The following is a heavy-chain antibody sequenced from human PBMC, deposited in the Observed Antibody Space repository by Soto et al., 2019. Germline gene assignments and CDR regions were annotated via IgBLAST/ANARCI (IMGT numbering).Heavy chain of an antibody. J-gene: IGHJ4*02. D-gene: IGHD6-19*01. V-gene: IGHV3-33*01. CDR1: GFTFSSYG. CDR3: ARDAALGYSSGWAPFDY. CDR2: IWYDGSNK. Sequence: GGSLRLSCAASGFTFSSYGMHWVRQAPGKGLEWVAVIWYDGSNKYYADSVKGRFTISRDNSKNTLYLQMNSLRAEDTAVYYCARDAALGYSSGWAPFDYWGQGTLVTVSS.